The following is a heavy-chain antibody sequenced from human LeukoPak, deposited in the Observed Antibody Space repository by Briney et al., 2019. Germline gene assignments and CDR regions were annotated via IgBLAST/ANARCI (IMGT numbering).Heavy chain of an antibody. CDR1: GYTFTGYY. CDR2: INPNSGGT. Sequence: EASVKVSCKASGYTFTGYYMHWVRQAPGQGLEWMGWINPNSGGTNYAQKFQGRVTMTRDTSISTAYMELSRLRSDNTAVYYCARGVFGAVEYNWFDPWGQGTLVTVSS. J-gene: IGHJ5*02. CDR3: ARGVFGAVEYNWFDP. V-gene: IGHV1-2*02. D-gene: IGHD3-10*01.